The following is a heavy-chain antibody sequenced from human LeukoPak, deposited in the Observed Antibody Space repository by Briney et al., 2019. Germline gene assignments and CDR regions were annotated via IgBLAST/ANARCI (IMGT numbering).Heavy chain of an antibody. Sequence: PGGSLRLSCAASGITFSSYTMNWVRQTPGKGLEWVSSISTSSNYIHYAVSVEGRFTISRDNAKKSLYLDMNSLRAEDTAVYYCATGPLNTLFEFWGQGTLVTVSS. V-gene: IGHV3-21*01. CDR2: ISTSSNYI. CDR3: ATGPLNTLFEF. CDR1: GITFSSYT. J-gene: IGHJ4*02. D-gene: IGHD2/OR15-2a*01.